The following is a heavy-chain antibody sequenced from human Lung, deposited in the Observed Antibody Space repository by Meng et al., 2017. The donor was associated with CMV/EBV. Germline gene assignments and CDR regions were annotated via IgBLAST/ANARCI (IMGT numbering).Heavy chain of an antibody. CDR1: GFPFRSYA. D-gene: IGHD5-18*01. V-gene: IGHV3-23*01. CDR2: ISGSVGNT. J-gene: IGHJ5*01. Sequence: GGSLRLXCAASGFPFRSYAMSWVRQAPGKGLEWVSSISGSVGNTYYADSVKGRFTISRDNSGDTLYMQMSSLRAEDTAVYYCAREEAMVGYYTNLFDFWRQGXLVTVSS. CDR3: AREEAMVGYYTNLFDF.